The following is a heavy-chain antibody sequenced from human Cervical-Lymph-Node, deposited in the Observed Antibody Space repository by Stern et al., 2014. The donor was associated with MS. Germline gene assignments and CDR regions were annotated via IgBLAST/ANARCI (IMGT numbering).Heavy chain of an antibody. D-gene: IGHD4-17*01. V-gene: IGHV1-3*01. CDR1: GYTFTSYA. CDR3: ARGGDYGDLRSFDY. Sequence: VQLLQSGAEVKKPGASVKVSCKASGYTFTSYAMHWVRQAPGQRLEWMGWIHAGNGNTKYSQKFQGRVTITRDTSASTAYMELSSLRSEDTAVYYCARGGDYGDLRSFDYWGQGTLVTVSS. J-gene: IGHJ4*02. CDR2: IHAGNGNT.